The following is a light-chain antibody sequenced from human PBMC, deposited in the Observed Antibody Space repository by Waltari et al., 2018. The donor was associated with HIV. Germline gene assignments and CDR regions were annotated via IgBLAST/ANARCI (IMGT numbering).Light chain of an antibody. CDR2: DVT. V-gene: IGLV2-8*01. CDR3: SSYAGSNRFVV. CDR1: SSDIGAYNF. J-gene: IGLJ2*01. Sequence: QSALTQPPSASGSPGQSVAISCTGTSSDIGAYNFVSWYQQQPGSAPKLIIVDVTKRPTGVPDRFSGSKSGNTASLTVSGLLPEDDADYYCSSYAGSNRFVVFGGGTRLTVL.